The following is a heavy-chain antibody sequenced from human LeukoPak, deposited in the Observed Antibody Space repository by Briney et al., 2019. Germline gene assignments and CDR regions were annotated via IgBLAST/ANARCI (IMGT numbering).Heavy chain of an antibody. CDR2: ISGSGGST. J-gene: IGHJ4*02. Sequence: GGSLRLSCSASGFTFSSYAMSWVRQAPGKGLEWVSAISGSGGSTYYADSVKGRFTISRDNSKNTLYLQMNSLRAEDTAVYYCAKANNIAARHHYFDYWGQGTLVTVSS. CDR3: AKANNIAARHHYFDY. V-gene: IGHV3-23*01. D-gene: IGHD6-6*01. CDR1: GFTFSSYA.